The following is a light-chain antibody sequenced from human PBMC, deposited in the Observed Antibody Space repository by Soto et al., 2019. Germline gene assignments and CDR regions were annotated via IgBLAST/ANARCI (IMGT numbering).Light chain of an antibody. V-gene: IGLV2-8*01. CDR2: EVS. Sequence: QSALTHPPSASGSPGQSVTISCTGTRRDVAAYNYVSWYQQHPGKAPKLMIYEVSERPSGVPDRFSGSKSGNTASLTVSGLQAEDEADYYCSSYAGNNNLVFGGGTKLTVL. CDR1: RRDVAAYNY. CDR3: SSYAGNNNLV. J-gene: IGLJ2*01.